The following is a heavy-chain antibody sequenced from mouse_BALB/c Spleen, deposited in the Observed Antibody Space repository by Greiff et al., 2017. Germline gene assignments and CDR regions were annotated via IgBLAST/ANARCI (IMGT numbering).Heavy chain of an antibody. J-gene: IGHJ1*01. V-gene: IGHV7-3*02. Sequence: EVKLVESGGGLVQPGGSLRLSCATSGFTFTDYYMSWVRQPPGKALEWLGFIRNKANGYTTEYSASVKGRFTISRDNSQSILYLQMNTLRAEDSATYYCARRAAANWDFDVWGAGTTVTVSA. D-gene: IGHD3-3*01. CDR3: ARRAAANWDFDV. CDR2: IRNKANGYTT. CDR1: GFTFTDYY.